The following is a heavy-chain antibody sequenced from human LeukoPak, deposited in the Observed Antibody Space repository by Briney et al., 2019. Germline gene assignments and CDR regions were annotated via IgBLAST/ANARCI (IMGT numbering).Heavy chain of an antibody. J-gene: IGHJ6*02. Sequence: GGSLRLSCAASGFTFSSYWMSWVRQAPGKGLEWVANIKQDGSEKYYVHSVKGRFTISRDNAKNSLYLQMNSLRAEDTAVYYCARSNSGYYYYGMDVWGQGTTVIVSS. CDR2: IKQDGSEK. V-gene: IGHV3-7*01. CDR3: ARSNSGYYYYGMDV. D-gene: IGHD3-22*01. CDR1: GFTFSSYW.